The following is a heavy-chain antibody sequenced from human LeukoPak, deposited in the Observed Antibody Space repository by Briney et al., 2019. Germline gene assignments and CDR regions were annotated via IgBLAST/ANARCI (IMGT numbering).Heavy chain of an antibody. CDR2: IIPIFGTA. CDR3: ARDHEVSYGGNSVFYH. Sequence: SVKVSCKASGGTFSSYAISWVRQAPGQGLEWMGGIIPIFGTANYAQKFQGRVTITADKSTSTAYMELNSLRSEDTAVYYCARDHEVSYGGNSVFYHWGQGTLVTVSS. V-gene: IGHV1-69*06. CDR1: GGTFSSYA. J-gene: IGHJ4*02. D-gene: IGHD4-23*01.